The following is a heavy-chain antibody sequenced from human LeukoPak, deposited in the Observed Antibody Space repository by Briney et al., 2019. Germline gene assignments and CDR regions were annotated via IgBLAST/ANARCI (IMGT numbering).Heavy chain of an antibody. J-gene: IGHJ4*02. CDR1: GFTFSSYW. V-gene: IGHV3-74*01. CDR3: ARYEFSSSPIDY. CDR2: INSDGSST. D-gene: IGHD6-6*01. Sequence: GGSLRLSCAASGFTFSSYWMHWVRQAPGKGLVWVSRINSDGSSTSYADSVKGRFTISRDNAKSTLYLQMNSLRAEDTAVYYCARYEFSSSPIDYWGQGTLVTVSS.